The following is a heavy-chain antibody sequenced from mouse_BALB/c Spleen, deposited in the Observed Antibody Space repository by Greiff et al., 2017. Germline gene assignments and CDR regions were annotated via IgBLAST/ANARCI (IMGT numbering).Heavy chain of an antibody. J-gene: IGHJ3*01. V-gene: IGHV5-9-4*01. D-gene: IGHD2-2*01. CDR3: ARDRGYDSAWFAY. Sequence: EVQVVESGGGLVKPGGSLKLSCAASGFTFSSYAMSWVRQSPEKRLEWVAEISSGGSYTYYPDTVTGRFTISRDNAKNTLYLEMSSLRSEDTAMYYCARDRGYDSAWFAYWGQGTLVTVSA. CDR2: ISSGGSYT. CDR1: GFTFSSYA.